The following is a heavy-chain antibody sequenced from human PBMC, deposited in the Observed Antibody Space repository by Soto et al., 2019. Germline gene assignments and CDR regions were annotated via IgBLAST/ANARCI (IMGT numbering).Heavy chain of an antibody. V-gene: IGHV1-3*01. CDR3: ARTLRRVDPRSLMDV. D-gene: IGHD5-12*01. J-gene: IGHJ6*04. Sequence: ASVKVSCKASGYTFTSYAMHWVRQAPGQRLEWMGWINAGNGNTKYSQKFQGRVTITRDTSASTAYMELSSLRSEDTALYYCARTLRRVDPRSLMDVWGKGTTVTVSS. CDR2: INAGNGNT. CDR1: GYTFTSYA.